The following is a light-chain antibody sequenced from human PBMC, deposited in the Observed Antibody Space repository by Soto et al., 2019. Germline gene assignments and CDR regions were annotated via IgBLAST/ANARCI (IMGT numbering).Light chain of an antibody. CDR2: AAS. Sequence: IQMTHSASSLSATVGDRVTIPCRASQSISSYLNWYQQKPGKAPKLLIYAASSLQSGVPSRFSGSGSGTDFTLTISSLQPEDFATYYCHPSYRIPGFGQGTRLEIK. CDR3: HPSYRIPG. J-gene: IGKJ5*01. CDR1: QSISSY. V-gene: IGKV1-39*01.